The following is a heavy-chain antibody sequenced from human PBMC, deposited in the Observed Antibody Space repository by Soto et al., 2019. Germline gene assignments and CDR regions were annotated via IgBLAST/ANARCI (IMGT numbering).Heavy chain of an antibody. V-gene: IGHV4-39*01. CDR2: IYYSGST. Sequence: QLQLQESGPGLVKPSETLSLTCTVSGGSISSSSYYWGWIRQPPGKGLEWIGRIYYSGSTYYNPSPKRRLTISVDTSKNPFSLKLSSVTAADTAVYYCARRDGASGAVAGIFDYWGQGTLVTVSS. J-gene: IGHJ4*02. CDR1: GGSISSSSYY. CDR3: ARRDGASGAVAGIFDY. D-gene: IGHD6-19*01.